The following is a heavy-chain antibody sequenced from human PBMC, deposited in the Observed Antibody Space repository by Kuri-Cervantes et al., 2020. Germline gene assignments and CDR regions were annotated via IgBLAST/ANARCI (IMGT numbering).Heavy chain of an antibody. D-gene: IGHD1-26*01. J-gene: IGHJ3*02. Sequence: ASVKVSCKASGYTFTSYDINWVRQATGQGLEWMGWMNPNSGNTGYAQKLQGRVTMTTDTSTSTAYMELRSLRSDDTAVYYRARDVNDSGAAFDIWGQGTMVTVSS. CDR1: GYTFTSYD. CDR2: MNPNSGNT. V-gene: IGHV1-8*02. CDR3: ARDVNDSGAAFDI.